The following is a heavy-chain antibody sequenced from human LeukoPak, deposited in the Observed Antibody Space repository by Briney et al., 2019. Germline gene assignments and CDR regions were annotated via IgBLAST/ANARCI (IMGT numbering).Heavy chain of an antibody. CDR3: VRGWFDF. Sequence: GGSLRLSCAASGFTFSDYYMTWIRLAPGKGLEWVSSISSGSGYIQYADSVKGRFTISRDNAENSVFLQMRSLRVDDTALYYCVRGWFDFWGQGTPVTVSS. V-gene: IGHV3-11*06. J-gene: IGHJ5*01. CDR2: ISSGSGYI. CDR1: GFTFSDYY.